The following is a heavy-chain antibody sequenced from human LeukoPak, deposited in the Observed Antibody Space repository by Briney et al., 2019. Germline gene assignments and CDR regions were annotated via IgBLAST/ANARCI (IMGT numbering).Heavy chain of an antibody. CDR1: GYTFTSYY. D-gene: IGHD3-16*01. V-gene: IGHV1-46*01. Sequence: ASVKVSCKASGYTFTSYYMHWERQAPGQGLEWMGIINPSGGSTSYAQKFQGRVTMTRDTSTSTVYMELSSLRSEDTAVYYCASTEAGASLGDNWFDPWGQGTLVTVSS. J-gene: IGHJ5*02. CDR3: ASTEAGASLGDNWFDP. CDR2: INPSGGST.